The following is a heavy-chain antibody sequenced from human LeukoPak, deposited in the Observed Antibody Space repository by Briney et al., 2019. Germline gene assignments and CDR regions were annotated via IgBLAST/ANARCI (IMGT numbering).Heavy chain of an antibody. J-gene: IGHJ4*02. Sequence: PSETLSLTCSVSGVSISGISYSWGWIRQPPGKGLEWIGSIYYSGSTYYNPSLKSRVTISADTSKNQFSLKLSSVTAADTAVYYCAGGRSSVLGYWGQGTLVTVSS. V-gene: IGHV4-39*01. CDR1: GVSISGISYS. D-gene: IGHD6-19*01. CDR2: IYYSGST. CDR3: AGGRSSVLGY.